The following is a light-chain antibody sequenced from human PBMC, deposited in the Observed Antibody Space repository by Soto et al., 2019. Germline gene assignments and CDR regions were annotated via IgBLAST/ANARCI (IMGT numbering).Light chain of an antibody. J-gene: IGKJ1*01. CDR2: TAS. CDR1: QSISSY. Sequence: DIQMTQSPSSLSASVGDRVTITCRASQSISSYLNWYQQKPGKAPKLLIYTASNLESGVPSRFSGSGFGTEFTLTISSLQPEDFATYHCHQAYSTPWTFGQGTKVDIK. CDR3: HQAYSTPWT. V-gene: IGKV1-39*01.